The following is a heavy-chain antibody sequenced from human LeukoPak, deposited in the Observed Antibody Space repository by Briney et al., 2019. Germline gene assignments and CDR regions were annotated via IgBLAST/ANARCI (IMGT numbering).Heavy chain of an antibody. D-gene: IGHD6-19*01. J-gene: IGHJ5*02. V-gene: IGHV4-59*06. CDR1: GGSISSYL. CDR2: IYYSGST. Sequence: NSSETLSLTCTVSGGSISSYLWSWIRQHPGKGLEWIGYIYYSGSTYYNPSLKSRVTISVDTSKNQFSLKLSSVTAADTAVYYCARGYSSGWYEGIDWFDPWGQGTLVTVSS. CDR3: ARGYSSGWYEGIDWFDP.